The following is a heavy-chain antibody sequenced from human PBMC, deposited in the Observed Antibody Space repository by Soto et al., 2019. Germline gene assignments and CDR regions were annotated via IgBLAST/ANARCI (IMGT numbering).Heavy chain of an antibody. D-gene: IGHD1-7*01. CDR2: ISYDGSNK. CDR1: GFTFSSYG. J-gene: IGHJ6*02. CDR3: AKSELYYYYGMDV. Sequence: GGSLRLSCAASGFTFSSYGMHWVRQAPGKGLEWVAVISYDGSNKYYADSVKGRFTISRDNSKNTLYLQMNSLRAEDTAVYYCAKSELYYYYGMDVWGQGTTVTVSS. V-gene: IGHV3-30*18.